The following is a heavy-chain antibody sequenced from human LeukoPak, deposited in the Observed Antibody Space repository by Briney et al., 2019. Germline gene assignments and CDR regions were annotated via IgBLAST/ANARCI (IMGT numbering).Heavy chain of an antibody. D-gene: IGHD5-12*01. J-gene: IGHJ6*03. Sequence: GGSLRLSCAASGFTFSSYGVRWGSQEGGKGREWVAVIWDDGSNNYYAESVKGRFNISRDKTKNTVYLEMNRLRAGETAVYYCVREVRGYDYYYYYYTDVWGKGTTVTVSS. V-gene: IGHV3-33*01. CDR2: IWDDGSNN. CDR1: GFTFSSYG. CDR3: VREVRGYDYYYYYYTDV.